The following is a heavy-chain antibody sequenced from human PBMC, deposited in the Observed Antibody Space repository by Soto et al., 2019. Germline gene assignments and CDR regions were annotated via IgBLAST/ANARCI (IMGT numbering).Heavy chain of an antibody. CDR1: GSTFSSYA. Sequence: GGCLRLSCESSGSTFSSYAMSWVRQAPGKGLERLSANSGSGGSTYYAEIVKRRFTISRDNSKNTLYLQMNSLRAEDTAVYYCAKTGAYDAFDIWGQGT. CDR3: AKTGAYDAFDI. D-gene: IGHD2-21*01. V-gene: IGHV3-23*01. CDR2: NSGSGGST. J-gene: IGHJ3*02.